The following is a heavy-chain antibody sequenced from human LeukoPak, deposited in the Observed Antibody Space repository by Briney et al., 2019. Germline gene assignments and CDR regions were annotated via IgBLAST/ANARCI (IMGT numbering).Heavy chain of an antibody. D-gene: IGHD1-26*01. J-gene: IGHJ4*02. CDR2: IYHSGST. CDR3: ARGGSYRSSVY. Sequence: SETLSLTCTVSGGSISSGGYYWSWIRQPPGKGLEWIGYIYHSGSTYYNPSLKSRVTISVDRSKNQFSLKLSSVTAADTAVYYCARGGSYRSSVYWGQGTLVTVSS. V-gene: IGHV4-30-2*01. CDR1: GGSISSGGYY.